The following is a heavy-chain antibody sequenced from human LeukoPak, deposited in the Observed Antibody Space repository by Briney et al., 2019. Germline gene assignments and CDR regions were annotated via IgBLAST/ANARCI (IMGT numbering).Heavy chain of an antibody. J-gene: IGHJ4*02. Sequence: GGSLRLSCEASGFTFSSYSMNWVRQAPGKGLEWVSSISSSSSYIYYADSVKGRFTISRDNSKNTLYLQMKSLRAEDTAVYYCARALLPVHWGQGTLVTASS. D-gene: IGHD1-14*01. CDR3: ARALLPVH. V-gene: IGHV3-21*01. CDR1: GFTFSSYS. CDR2: ISSSSSYI.